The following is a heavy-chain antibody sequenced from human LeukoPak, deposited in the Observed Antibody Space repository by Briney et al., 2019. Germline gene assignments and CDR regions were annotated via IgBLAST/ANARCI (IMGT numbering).Heavy chain of an antibody. CDR3: ARASRSTVTTYNWFDP. D-gene: IGHD4-17*01. CDR1: GYTFTGYY. CDR2: ISAYNGNT. V-gene: IGHV1-18*04. Sequence: ASVKVSCKASGYTFTGYYMHWVRQAPGQGLEWMGWISAYNGNTNYAQKLQGRVTMTTDTSTSTAYMELRSLRSDDTAVYYCARASRSTVTTYNWFDPWGQGTLVTVSS. J-gene: IGHJ5*02.